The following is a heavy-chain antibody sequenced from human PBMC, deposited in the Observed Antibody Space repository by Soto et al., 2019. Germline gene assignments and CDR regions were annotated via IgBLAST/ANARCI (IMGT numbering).Heavy chain of an antibody. Sequence: ASVKVSCKASGYTFTSYYMHWVRQAPGQGLEWMGIINPSGGSTSYAQKFQGRVTMTRDTSTSTVYMELSSLRSEDTAVHYCASSMIQPYYYYYGMDVWGQGTTVTVSS. V-gene: IGHV1-46*01. CDR3: ASSMIQPYYYYYGMDV. CDR2: INPSGGST. J-gene: IGHJ6*02. CDR1: GYTFTSYY. D-gene: IGHD3-22*01.